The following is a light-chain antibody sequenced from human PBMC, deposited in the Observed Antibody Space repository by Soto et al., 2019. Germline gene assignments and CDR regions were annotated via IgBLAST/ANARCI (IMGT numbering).Light chain of an antibody. Sequence: EIVLTQSPATLSLSPGERATLSCRASQNVNSSSLTWYQQKPGQAPRLLLYDASSRATDIPDKFSGSGSGTDFTLTISRLEPEDFALYYCQHVGSSPPKFTFGLGTKLEIK. J-gene: IGKJ2*01. CDR2: DAS. V-gene: IGKV3-20*01. CDR1: QNVNSSS. CDR3: QHVGSSPPKFT.